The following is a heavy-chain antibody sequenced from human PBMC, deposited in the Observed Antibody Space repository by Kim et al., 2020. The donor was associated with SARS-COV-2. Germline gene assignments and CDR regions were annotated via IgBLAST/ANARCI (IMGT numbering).Heavy chain of an antibody. V-gene: IGHV3-15*01. CDR1: GFTFSNAW. Sequence: GGSLRLSYAASGFTFSNAWMSWVRQAPGKGLEWVGRIKSKTDGGTTDYAAPVKGRFTISRDDSKNTLYLQMNSLKTEDTAVYYCTTGTRSLRLWGMDVWGQGTTVTVSS. CDR2: IKSKTDGGTT. D-gene: IGHD3-3*01. J-gene: IGHJ6*02. CDR3: TTGTRSLRLWGMDV.